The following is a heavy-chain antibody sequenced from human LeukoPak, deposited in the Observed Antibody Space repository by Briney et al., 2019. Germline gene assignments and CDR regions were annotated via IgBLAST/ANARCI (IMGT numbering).Heavy chain of an antibody. Sequence: GGALRLSCLASGFSLSTDGMSWVREAPGTGLEWGSGILCLGGASRTYYVESVKGRFTISRDNSKNTLYLQMNSLRAEDTAVYYCAHGTMYELDYWGQGSMVTVSS. CDR1: GFSLSTDG. CDR3: AHGTMYELDY. J-gene: IGHJ4*02. CDR2: ILCLGGASRT. D-gene: IGHD3-10*02. V-gene: IGHV3-23*01.